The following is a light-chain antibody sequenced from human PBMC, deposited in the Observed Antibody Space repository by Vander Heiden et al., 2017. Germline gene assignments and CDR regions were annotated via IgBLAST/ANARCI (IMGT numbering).Light chain of an antibody. CDR2: DVN. Sequence: QSALSQPRSVSGSPGQSVTISCTGTSSDVGGYNYVSWYQQHPEKAPKVMIYDVNKRPSGVPDRFSGSKSGNTASLTISGLQAEDEADYYCCSYADSYPYVFGTGTKVTIL. CDR3: CSYADSYPYV. CDR1: SSDVGGYNY. J-gene: IGLJ1*01. V-gene: IGLV2-11*01.